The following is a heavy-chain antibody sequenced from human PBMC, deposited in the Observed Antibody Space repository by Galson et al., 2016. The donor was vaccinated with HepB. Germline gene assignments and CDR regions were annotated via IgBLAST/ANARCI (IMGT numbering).Heavy chain of an antibody. CDR3: ATDGPPTVVVGAALDS. J-gene: IGHJ5*01. D-gene: IGHD2-15*01. CDR2: IWNDGRTT. V-gene: IGHV3-33*08. CDR1: GFSFSTYW. Sequence: SLRLSCAASGFSFSTYWMSWVRQAPGKGLEWVAVIWNDGRTTYYGDSVKGRFIISRDNSRETLYLQMNSLRVDDTAIYYCATDGPPTVVVGAALDSWGQGTLVTVSS.